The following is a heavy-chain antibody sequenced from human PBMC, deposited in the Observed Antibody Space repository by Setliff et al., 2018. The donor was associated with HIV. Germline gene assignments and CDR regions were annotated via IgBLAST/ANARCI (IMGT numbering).Heavy chain of an antibody. CDR3: ARGTLNYLDY. J-gene: IGHJ4*02. V-gene: IGHV4-61*08. CDR1: GDSVNNGGFF. Sequence: SETLSLTCSVTGDSVNNGGFFWNWIRQTPGKGLEWIGNVYYRGSTKYNPSLKSRVNLSVDTSKNQFDLKVNSVTAADTAVYYCARGTLNYLDYWGQGALVTVSS. D-gene: IGHD2-8*01. CDR2: VYYRGST.